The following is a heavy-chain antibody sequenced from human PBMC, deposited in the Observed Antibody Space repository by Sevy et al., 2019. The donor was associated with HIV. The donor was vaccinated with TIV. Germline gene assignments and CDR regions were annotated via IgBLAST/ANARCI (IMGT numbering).Heavy chain of an antibody. D-gene: IGHD3-10*01. CDR2: IIPIFGTA. J-gene: IGHJ4*02. CDR3: ARVGVSGSYYITYFDY. Sequence: ASVKVSCKASGGTFSSYAISWVRQAPGKGLEWMGGIIPIFGTANYAQKFQGRVTITADESTSTAYMELSSLRSEDTAVYYCARVGVSGSYYITYFDYWGQGTLVTVSS. V-gene: IGHV1-69*13. CDR1: GGTFSSYA.